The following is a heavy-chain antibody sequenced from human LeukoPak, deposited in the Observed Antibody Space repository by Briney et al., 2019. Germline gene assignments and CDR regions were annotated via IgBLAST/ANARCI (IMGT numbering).Heavy chain of an antibody. CDR3: AVSSGWYKIDY. CDR1: GGSISSSNW. J-gene: IGHJ4*02. Sequence: SGTLSLTCAVSGGSISSSNWWSWVRQPPGKGLEWNGEMYHSGSSNYNPSLKSRVTISVDKSKNQFSLNLNSVTAADTAVYYCAVSSGWYKIDYWGQGTLVTVSS. D-gene: IGHD6-19*01. CDR2: MYHSGSS. V-gene: IGHV4-4*02.